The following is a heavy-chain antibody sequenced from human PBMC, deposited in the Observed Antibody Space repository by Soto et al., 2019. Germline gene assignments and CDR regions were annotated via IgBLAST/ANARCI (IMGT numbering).Heavy chain of an antibody. CDR2: INPNSVGT. D-gene: IGHD3-10*01. CDR3: AREPMVRAAHGVDM. V-gene: IGHV1-2*02. Sequence: QVQLVQSGAEVKKPGASVKVSCKASGYTFTGHYMHWVRQAPGQGLEWMGWINPNSVGTNYAQKFQGRVNRTRDTSISTAYMALSRLRSDDTAVYSWAREPMVRAAHGVDMWGQGTMVTVSS. CDR1: GYTFTGHY. J-gene: IGHJ3*02.